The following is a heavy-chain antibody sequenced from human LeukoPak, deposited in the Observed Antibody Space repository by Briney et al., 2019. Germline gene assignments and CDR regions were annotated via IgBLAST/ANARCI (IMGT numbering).Heavy chain of an antibody. Sequence: KPSETLSVTCAVYGGSFSGYYWSWIRQPPGKGLEWIGEINHSGSTNYNPSLKSRVTISVDTSKNQFSLKLSSVTAADTAVYYCARGTRTFDPWGQGTLVTVSS. CDR1: GGSFSGYY. V-gene: IGHV4-34*01. CDR3: ARGTRTFDP. D-gene: IGHD1-14*01. J-gene: IGHJ5*02. CDR2: INHSGST.